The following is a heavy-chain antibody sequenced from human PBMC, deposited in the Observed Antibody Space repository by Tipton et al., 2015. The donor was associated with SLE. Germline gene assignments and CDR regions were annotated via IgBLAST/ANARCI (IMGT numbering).Heavy chain of an antibody. CDR1: GYTFTGHY. Sequence: QSGPEVKKPGASVKVSCKASGYTFTGHYMHWVRQAPGQGLEWMGWINPNSGGPNYAQKFQGRVTMTSDTSISTAYMELSGPRTDDTGLYCCARPEYAGNTGFGCWGQRTLVAVSS. CDR2: INPNSGGP. J-gene: IGHJ4*02. D-gene: IGHD1-14*01. CDR3: ARPEYAGNTGFGC. V-gene: IGHV1-2*02.